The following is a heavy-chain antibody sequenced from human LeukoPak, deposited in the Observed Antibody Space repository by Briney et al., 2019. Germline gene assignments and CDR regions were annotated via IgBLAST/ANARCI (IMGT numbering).Heavy chain of an antibody. J-gene: IGHJ3*01. CDR1: GYTFTTHG. V-gene: IGHV1-18*01. D-gene: IGHD1-26*01. CDR2: ISTYNGNT. CDR3: AGRDNVGDALDV. Sequence: GASVKVSCKASGYTFTTHGISWVRQDPGQGLEWMGWISTYNGNTNYAQRLQGRVTMTTDTSTSTAYMELRSLRSDDTAVYYCAGRDNVGDALDVWGQGTMVTVSS.